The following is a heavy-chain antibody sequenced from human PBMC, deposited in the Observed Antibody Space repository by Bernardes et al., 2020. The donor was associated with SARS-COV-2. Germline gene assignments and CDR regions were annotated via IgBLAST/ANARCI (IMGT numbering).Heavy chain of an antibody. V-gene: IGHV3-74*01. Sequence: GGSLRLSCAASGFTFSSYWMHWVRQAPGKGLVWVSRINSDGSSTTYADSVKGRFTISRDNAKNTLYLQMNSLRAEDTAVYYCARAGGIWSGYFGYNYYYAMDVWGQGTTVTVSS. CDR2: INSDGSST. J-gene: IGHJ6*02. D-gene: IGHD3-3*01. CDR1: GFTFSSYW. CDR3: ARAGGIWSGYFGYNYYYAMDV.